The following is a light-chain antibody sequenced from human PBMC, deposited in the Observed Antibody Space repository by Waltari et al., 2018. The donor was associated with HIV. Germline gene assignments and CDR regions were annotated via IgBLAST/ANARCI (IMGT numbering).Light chain of an antibody. CDR3: AVWDGSLRSTL. CDR2: SNN. CDR1: RCNIGGNS. J-gene: IGLJ7*01. V-gene: IGLV1-47*02. Sequence: VFTQSPAASGTPGQRVPLSCSGSRCNIGGNSVHWYQQLPGTAPKLLIYSNNQRPSGVPDRFSGSKSGTSASLAISGLRPEDEADYYCAVWDGSLRSTLLGGGTQLTVV.